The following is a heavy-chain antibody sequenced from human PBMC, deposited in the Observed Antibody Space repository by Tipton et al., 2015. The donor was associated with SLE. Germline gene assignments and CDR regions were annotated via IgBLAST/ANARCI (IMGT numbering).Heavy chain of an antibody. V-gene: IGHV3-33*01. D-gene: IGHD3-16*01. CDR2: IWYDGSNK. J-gene: IGHJ6*03. CDR1: GFTFSSYG. Sequence: SLRLSCAASGFTFSSYGMHWVRQAPGKGLEWVAIIWYDGSNKYYADSVKGRFTISRDNSKNTPYLEMRSLRAEDTAVFYCARNGGNYYMDVWGKGTTVTVSS. CDR3: ARNGGNYYMDV.